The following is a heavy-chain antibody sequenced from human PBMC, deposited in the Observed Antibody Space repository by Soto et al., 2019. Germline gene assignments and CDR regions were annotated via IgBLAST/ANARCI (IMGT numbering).Heavy chain of an antibody. Sequence: SVKVSCKASGGTFSSYPITWVRQAPGQGLEWMGRITPVFATTDYAQNFQGRLTITADESTSTAYMELSSLRPDDTAVYYCARGDGPQYDYWGQGTLVTVSS. V-gene: IGHV1-69*13. CDR3: ARGDGPQYDY. D-gene: IGHD3-10*01. CDR2: ITPVFATT. J-gene: IGHJ4*02. CDR1: GGTFSSYP.